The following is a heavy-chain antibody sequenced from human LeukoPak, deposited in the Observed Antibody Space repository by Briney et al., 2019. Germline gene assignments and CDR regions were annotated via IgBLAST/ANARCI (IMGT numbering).Heavy chain of an antibody. CDR3: ARRAAYYYDSSGYWFDP. V-gene: IGHV4-4*09. J-gene: IGHJ5*02. CDR1: GGSISSYY. D-gene: IGHD3-22*01. Sequence: SETLSLTCTVSGGSISSYYWSWIRQPPGKGLEWIGYIYTSGSTNYNPSLKSRVTISVDTSKNQFSLKLSSVTAADTAVYYCARRAAYYYDSSGYWFDPWGQGTLVTVSS. CDR2: IYTSGST.